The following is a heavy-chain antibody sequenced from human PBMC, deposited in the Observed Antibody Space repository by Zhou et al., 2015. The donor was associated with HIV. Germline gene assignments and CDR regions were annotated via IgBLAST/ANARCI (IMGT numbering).Heavy chain of an antibody. Sequence: QVQLVQSGAEVKKPGSSVKVSCKASGGTFSSYAISWVRQAPGQGLEWMGGIIPIFGTANYAQKFQGRVTITADESTSTAYMELSSLRSEDTAVYYCARALGLYCSGGSCYGSLYYYYYMDVWGKGTTVTVSS. CDR3: ARALGLYCSGGSCYGSLYYYYYMDV. CDR2: IIPIFGTA. V-gene: IGHV1-69*01. J-gene: IGHJ6*03. D-gene: IGHD2-15*01. CDR1: GGTFSSYA.